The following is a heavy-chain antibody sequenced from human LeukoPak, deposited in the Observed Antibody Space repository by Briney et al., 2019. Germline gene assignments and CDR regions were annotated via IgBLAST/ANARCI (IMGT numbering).Heavy chain of an antibody. CDR3: ARDERVGEVDY. J-gene: IGHJ4*02. V-gene: IGHV4-59*12. D-gene: IGHD1-26*01. CDR2: MYYSGST. Sequence: SETLSLTCTVSGDSINNYYWTWIRQPPGKGLEWIGDMYYSGSTNYNPSLKSRVTISVDTSKNQFSLKLSPVTAADTAVYYCARDERVGEVDYWGQGTLVTVSS. CDR1: GDSINNYY.